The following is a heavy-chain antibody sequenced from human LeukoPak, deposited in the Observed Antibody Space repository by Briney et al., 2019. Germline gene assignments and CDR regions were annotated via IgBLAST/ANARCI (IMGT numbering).Heavy chain of an antibody. CDR1: GGSISSYY. V-gene: IGHV4-59*13. D-gene: IGHD1-1*01. CDR3: AREGTAGTNLNWFDP. J-gene: IGHJ5*02. Sequence: SETLSLTCTVSGGSISSYYRSWIRQPPGKGLEWIGYISYSGSTNFNPSLKSRVTISVDTSKNQFSLKLSSVTAADTAVYYCAREGTAGTNLNWFDPWGQGTLVTVSS. CDR2: ISYSGST.